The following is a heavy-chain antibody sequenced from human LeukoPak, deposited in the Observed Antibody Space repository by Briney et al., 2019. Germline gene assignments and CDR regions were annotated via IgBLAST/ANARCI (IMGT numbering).Heavy chain of an antibody. CDR3: ARDERYDSSGYPFDY. CDR1: GYTFTSYD. Sequence: ASVKVSCKASGYTFTSYDINWVRQATGQGLEWMGWMNPNSGDTNYAQNFQGRVTMTRDTSISTAYMELSRLRSDDTAVYYCARDERYDSSGYPFDYWGQGTLVTVSS. D-gene: IGHD3-22*01. J-gene: IGHJ4*02. V-gene: IGHV1-2*02. CDR2: MNPNSGDT.